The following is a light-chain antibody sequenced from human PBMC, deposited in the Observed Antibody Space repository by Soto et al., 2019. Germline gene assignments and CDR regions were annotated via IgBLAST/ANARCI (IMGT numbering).Light chain of an antibody. Sequence: EIVLTQSPGTLSLSPGARATLSCRASQSVRSSYLAWYQQKPGQAPRLLIYGATSRATGIPDRFSGSGSGTDFTLTISRLEPEDFAVYYCQQYGRPPPYTFGQGTKLEIK. J-gene: IGKJ2*01. CDR3: QQYGRPPPYT. V-gene: IGKV3-20*01. CDR2: GAT. CDR1: QSVRSSY.